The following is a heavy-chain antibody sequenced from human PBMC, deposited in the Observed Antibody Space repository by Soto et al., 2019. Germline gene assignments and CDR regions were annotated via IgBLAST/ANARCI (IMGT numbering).Heavy chain of an antibody. CDR2: IDHDGPT. J-gene: IGHJ4*02. Sequence: EVQLVESGGGLVQPGGSLRLSCAGSGFTFSNYWMHWVRQAPGKGLEWVSRIDHDGPTDYADSVRGRFTISSDNADNTLYLQMNSLRPEDTAVYYCVRDSHGDYWGQGTLVTVSS. CDR3: VRDSHGDY. V-gene: IGHV3-74*01. CDR1: GFTFSNYW.